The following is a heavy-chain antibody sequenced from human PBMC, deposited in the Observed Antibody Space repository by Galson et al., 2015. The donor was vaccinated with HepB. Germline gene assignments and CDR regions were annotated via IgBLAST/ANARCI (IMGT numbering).Heavy chain of an antibody. Sequence: SLRLSCAASGFTFSSYWMSWVRQAPGKGLEWVANIKQDGSEKYYVDSVKGRFTISRDNAKNSLYLQMNSLRAEDTAVYYCARVFGGSYYPYYFDYWGQGTLVTVSS. CDR1: GFTFSSYW. CDR2: IKQDGSEK. J-gene: IGHJ4*02. CDR3: ARVFGGSYYPYYFDY. D-gene: IGHD1-26*01. V-gene: IGHV3-7*03.